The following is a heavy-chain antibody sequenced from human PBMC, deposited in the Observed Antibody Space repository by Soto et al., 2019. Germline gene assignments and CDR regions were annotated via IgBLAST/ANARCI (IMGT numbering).Heavy chain of an antibody. CDR2: IIPILGIA. CDR3: GREFQITIFGVVTSGGMDV. Sequence: GASVKVSCKASGGTFSSYTISWVRQAPGQGLEWMGRIIPILGIANYAQKFQGRVTMTADKSTSTVYMELSSLRSEDTAVYYCGREFQITIFGVVTSGGMDVWGQGTTVTVSS. CDR1: GGTFSSYT. V-gene: IGHV1-69*04. J-gene: IGHJ6*02. D-gene: IGHD3-3*01.